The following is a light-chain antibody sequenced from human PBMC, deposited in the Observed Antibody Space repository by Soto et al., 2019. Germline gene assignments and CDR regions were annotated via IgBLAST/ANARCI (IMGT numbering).Light chain of an antibody. J-gene: IGLJ2*01. CDR1: SSDIGGYNY. CDR2: EVT. V-gene: IGLV2-14*01. Sequence: QSALTQPASVSGSPGQSITISCTGTSSDIGGYNYVSWYQQHPGKAPKLMIYEVTHRPSGVSFRFSGSKSGNTASLTISGLQAEDEADYFCSSFTSSSTVVFGGGTKLT. CDR3: SSFTSSSTVV.